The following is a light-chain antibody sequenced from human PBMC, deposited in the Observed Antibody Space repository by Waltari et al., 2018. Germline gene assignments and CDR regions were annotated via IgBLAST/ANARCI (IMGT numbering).Light chain of an antibody. Sequence: DIQMTQSPCFLSTSVGDRVTITCRASQSISSYLNCYQQKRGKAPKVLIYVASSLQSGVPSRFSGSGSGTDFTLTVSSLQPEDFATYSCQCAYNIQATFGQGTKVEIK. CDR1: QSISSY. V-gene: IGKV1-39*02. CDR2: VAS. J-gene: IGKJ1*01. CDR3: QCAYNIQAT.